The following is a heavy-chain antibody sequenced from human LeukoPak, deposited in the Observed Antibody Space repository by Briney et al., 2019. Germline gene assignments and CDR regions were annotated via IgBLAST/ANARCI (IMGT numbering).Heavy chain of an antibody. CDR3: ARGYGSGSYST. Sequence: SETLSLTCTVSGGSTSGDSWSWIRQPAGEGLEWIGRLRPSGSSGNTYYNPFLKSRVSMSVDTAKSQFFLKVNSVTAADTAGYYCARGYGSGSYSTWGQGTLVTVSS. CDR2: LRPSGSSGNT. CDR1: GGSTSGDS. V-gene: IGHV4-4*07. D-gene: IGHD3-10*01. J-gene: IGHJ4*02.